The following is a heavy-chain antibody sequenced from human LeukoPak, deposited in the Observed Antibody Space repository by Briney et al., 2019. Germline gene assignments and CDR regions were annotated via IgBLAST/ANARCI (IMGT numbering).Heavy chain of an antibody. J-gene: IGHJ4*02. Sequence: SETLSLTCTVSGGSISSGSNYWSWIRQHPGKGLEWIGYIYYSGSTNYNPSLKSRVTISVDTSKNQFSLKLSSVTAADTAVYYCARGDVTAAGYDYWGQGTLVTVSS. V-gene: IGHV4-31*03. CDR2: IYYSGST. D-gene: IGHD6-13*01. CDR3: ARGDVTAAGYDY. CDR1: GGSISSGSNY.